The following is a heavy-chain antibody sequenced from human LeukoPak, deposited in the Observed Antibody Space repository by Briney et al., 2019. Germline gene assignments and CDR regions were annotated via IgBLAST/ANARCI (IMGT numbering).Heavy chain of an antibody. Sequence: GGSLRLSCAASGFTFSSYWMSWVSQAQGKGLEWVANIKQDGSEKYYVDSVKGRFTISRDNAKNSLYLQMNSLRAEDTAVYYCARDQRYCSSSSCPWEPFDYWGQGTLVTVSS. J-gene: IGHJ4*02. CDR3: ARDQRYCSSSSCPWEPFDY. D-gene: IGHD2-2*01. V-gene: IGHV3-7*05. CDR2: IKQDGSEK. CDR1: GFTFSSYW.